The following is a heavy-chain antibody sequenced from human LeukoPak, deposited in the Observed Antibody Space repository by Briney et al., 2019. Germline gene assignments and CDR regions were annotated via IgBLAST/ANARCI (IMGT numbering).Heavy chain of an antibody. CDR1: GFTFSSYA. J-gene: IGHJ4*02. Sequence: GVLRLSCAASGFTFSSYAMHWVRQTPGKGLEWVAVISYDGSNKYYADSVKGRFTISRDNSKNTLYLQMNSLRAEDAAVYYCAREFYDILTGYSNGFDYWGQGTLVTVSS. CDR2: ISYDGSNK. V-gene: IGHV3-30*01. D-gene: IGHD3-9*01. CDR3: AREFYDILTGYSNGFDY.